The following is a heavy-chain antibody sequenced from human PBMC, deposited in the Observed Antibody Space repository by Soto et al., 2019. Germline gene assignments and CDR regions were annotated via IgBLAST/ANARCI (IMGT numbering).Heavy chain of an antibody. J-gene: IGHJ6*01. Sequence: EGSLRRSCAPSGFTFSSYVMHWVRQAPGKGLEWVAVISYDGSNKYYADSVKGRFTISRDNSKHTLYLQMNSLRPEDTAVYYCAKDLEGYCTTSSWYTYFGLDVWGQGSTVTV. CDR1: GFTFSSYV. CDR2: ISYDGSNK. CDR3: AKDLEGYCTTSSWYTYFGLDV. V-gene: IGHV3-30*18. D-gene: IGHD6-13*01.